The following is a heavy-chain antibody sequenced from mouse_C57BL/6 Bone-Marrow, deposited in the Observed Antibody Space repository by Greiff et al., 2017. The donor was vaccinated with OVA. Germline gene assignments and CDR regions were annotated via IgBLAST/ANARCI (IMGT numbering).Heavy chain of an antibody. CDR3: ARNHWGFFDY. D-gene: IGHD4-1*01. CDR1: GFSLTSYG. V-gene: IGHV2-2*01. Sequence: VKVVESGPGLVQPSQSLSITCTVSGFSLTSYGVHWVRQSPGKGLEWLGVIWSGGSTGYNAAFISSLSISMDNSKSQVFFKMNSLQADDTAIYYCARNHWGFFDYWGQGTTLTVSS. J-gene: IGHJ2*01. CDR2: IWSGGST.